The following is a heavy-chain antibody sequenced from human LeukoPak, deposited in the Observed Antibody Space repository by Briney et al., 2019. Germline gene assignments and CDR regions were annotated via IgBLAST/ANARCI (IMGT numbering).Heavy chain of an antibody. D-gene: IGHD3-10*01. V-gene: IGHV4-4*02. CDR1: GGSISSSNNW. Sequence: SGTLSLTCAVSGGSISSSNNWWSWVRQPPGKGLEWIGEIFHSGSTNYNPSLKSRVTISVDTSKNQFSLKLSSVNVADTAVYYCARRPYYYYGSGNNWFDPWGQGTLVTVSS. CDR3: ARRPYYYYGSGNNWFDP. J-gene: IGHJ5*02. CDR2: IFHSGST.